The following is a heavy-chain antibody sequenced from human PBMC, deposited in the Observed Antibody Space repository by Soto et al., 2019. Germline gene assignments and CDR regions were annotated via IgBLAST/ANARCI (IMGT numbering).Heavy chain of an antibody. J-gene: IGHJ5*02. Sequence: EVQLLESGGGLVQPGGSLRLSCAASGFSFSTDAMSWVRQPPGKGPEGVSVIGIGGDANYADSVRGRFTISRDNSKNTLYLQMNSLRADDTAVYHCAWGGSLAAWGPGTLVTVSS. D-gene: IGHD3-16*01. CDR3: AWGGSLAA. CDR1: GFSFSTDA. V-gene: IGHV3-23*01. CDR2: IGIGGDA.